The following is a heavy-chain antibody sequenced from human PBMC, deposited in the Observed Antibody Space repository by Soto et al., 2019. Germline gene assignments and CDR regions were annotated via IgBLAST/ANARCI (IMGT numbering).Heavy chain of an antibody. J-gene: IGHJ4*02. CDR2: IYYSGST. D-gene: IGHD3-10*01. V-gene: IGHV4-39*01. CDR1: GGSISSSSYY. Sequence: SGTLSLTCTVSGGSISSSSYYWGWIRQPPGKGLEWIGSIYYSGSTYYNPSLKSRVTISVDTSKNQFSLKLSSVTAADTAVYYCARHGITMVRGVRGFDYWGQGTLVTVSS. CDR3: ARHGITMVRGVRGFDY.